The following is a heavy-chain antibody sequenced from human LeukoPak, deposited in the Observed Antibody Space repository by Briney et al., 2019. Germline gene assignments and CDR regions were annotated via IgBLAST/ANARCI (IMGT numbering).Heavy chain of an antibody. V-gene: IGHV3-23*01. CDR3: ATSPGGYDPYYFDY. Sequence: GGSLRLSCAASGFTFSSYAMSWVRQAPGKGLEWVSAISGSGGSTYYADPVKGRFTISRHNSKNTLYLQMNSLRAEDTAVYYCATSPGGYDPYYFDYWGQGTLVTVSS. CDR2: ISGSGGST. CDR1: GFTFSSYA. J-gene: IGHJ4*02. D-gene: IGHD5-12*01.